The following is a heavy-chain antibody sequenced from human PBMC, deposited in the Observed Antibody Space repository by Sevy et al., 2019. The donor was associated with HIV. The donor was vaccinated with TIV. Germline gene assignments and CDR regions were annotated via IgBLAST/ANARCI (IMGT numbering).Heavy chain of an antibody. J-gene: IGHJ4*02. D-gene: IGHD6-6*01. CDR2: ISYDASNI. V-gene: IGHV3-30-3*01. CDR3: ARDGIAARLGLDY. Sequence: GGSMRLSCAASGFTFSSSAMHWVRQAPGKGLEWVALISYDASNIFYADSVKGRFTISRDNSKNTLYLQMNSLRVEDTAVYYCARDGIAARLGLDYWGQGTLVTVSS. CDR1: GFTFSSSA.